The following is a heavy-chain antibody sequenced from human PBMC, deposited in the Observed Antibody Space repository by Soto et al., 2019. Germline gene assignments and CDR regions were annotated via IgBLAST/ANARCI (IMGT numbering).Heavy chain of an antibody. CDR1: GFTFSSYW. CDR3: ARDDTVAGMYYYGMDV. D-gene: IGHD6-19*01. J-gene: IGHJ6*02. CDR2: IKQDGSEK. V-gene: IGHV3-7*01. Sequence: GGSLRLSCAASGFTFSSYWMSWVRQAPGKGLEWVANIKQDGSEKYYVDSVKGRFTISRDNAKNSLYLQMNSLRAEDTAVYYCARDDTVAGMYYYGMDVWGQGTTVTVSS.